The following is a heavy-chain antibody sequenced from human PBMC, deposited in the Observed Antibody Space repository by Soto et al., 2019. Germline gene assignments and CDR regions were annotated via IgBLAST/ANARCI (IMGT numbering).Heavy chain of an antibody. D-gene: IGHD6-6*01. CDR3: ARDGSSSSQVDYYYYGMDV. CDR2: INPNSGGT. Sequence: ASVKISCKASGYTFTSYYMHWVRQAPGQGLEWMGWINPNSGGTNYAQKFQGWVTMTRDTSISTAYMELSRLRSDDTAVYYCARDGSSSSQVDYYYYGMDVWGQGTTVTVSS. J-gene: IGHJ6*02. V-gene: IGHV1-2*04. CDR1: GYTFTSYY.